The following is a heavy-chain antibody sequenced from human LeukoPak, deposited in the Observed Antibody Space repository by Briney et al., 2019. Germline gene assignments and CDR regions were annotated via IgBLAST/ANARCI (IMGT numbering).Heavy chain of an antibody. CDR3: AKGGLWFGELLYSHFDY. Sequence: PGGSLRLSCAASGFTFDDYAMHWVRQAPGKGLEWVSGISWNSGSIGYADSVKGRFTISRDNAKNSLYLQMNSLRAEDTVLYYCAKGGLWFGELLYSHFDYWGQGTLVTVSS. J-gene: IGHJ4*02. CDR2: ISWNSGSI. D-gene: IGHD3-10*01. V-gene: IGHV3-9*01. CDR1: GFTFDDYA.